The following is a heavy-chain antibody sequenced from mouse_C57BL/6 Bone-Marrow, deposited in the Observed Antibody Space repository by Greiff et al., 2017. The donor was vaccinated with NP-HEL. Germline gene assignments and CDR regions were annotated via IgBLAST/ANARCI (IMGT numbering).Heavy chain of an antibody. D-gene: IGHD1-1*01. Sequence: EVKLQESGPGLVKPSQSLSLTCSVTGYSITSGYYWNWIRHLPGNNLEWMGYISYDGSNNYNPSLKNRISITRDTSKNQFFLKLNSVTTEDTATYYCASGTTVVATDYFDYWGQGTTLTVSS. CDR1: GYSITSGYY. J-gene: IGHJ2*01. V-gene: IGHV3-6*01. CDR3: ASGTTVVATDYFDY. CDR2: ISYDGSN.